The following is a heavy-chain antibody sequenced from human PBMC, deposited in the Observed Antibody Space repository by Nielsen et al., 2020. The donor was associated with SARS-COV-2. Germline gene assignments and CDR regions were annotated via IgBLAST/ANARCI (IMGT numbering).Heavy chain of an antibody. J-gene: IGHJ6*03. D-gene: IGHD6-6*01. CDR3: AREGLDYYYMDV. CDR2: ISEDDDTI. V-gene: IGHV3-11*04. CDR1: GFTFSDYY. Sequence: GESLKISCAASGFTFSDYYMSWLRQAPGKGLECVSYISEDDDTIYYADSVKGRFTISRDNAKNSLYLQMNSLRDEDTAVYYCAREGLDYYYMDVWGKGTTVTVSS.